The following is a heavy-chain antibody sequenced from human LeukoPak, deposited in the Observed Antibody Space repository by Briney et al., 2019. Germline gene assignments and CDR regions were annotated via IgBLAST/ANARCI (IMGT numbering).Heavy chain of an antibody. V-gene: IGHV4-59*01. CDR1: DDSITMYY. J-gene: IGHJ6*03. CDR2: VDHTGST. Sequence: SETLSLTCSVSDDSITMYYWTWIRQPPGKGLEWIGYVDHTGSTNFNPSLNGRVSISRDTSKNLFSLRLRSVTAADTAVYFCARGRVSSSTWYSTYYYYFYMDVWGKGTTVTVPS. D-gene: IGHD4-11*01. CDR3: ARGRVSSSTWYSTYYYYFYMDV.